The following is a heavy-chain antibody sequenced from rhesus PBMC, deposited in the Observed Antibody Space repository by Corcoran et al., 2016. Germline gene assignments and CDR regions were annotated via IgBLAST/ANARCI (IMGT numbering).Heavy chain of an antibody. V-gene: IGHV3S5*01. CDR2: ISNGGRST. Sequence: EVQLVESGGGLVQPGGSLRLSCAASGFTFSSYGMSWVRQAHGKGLEGVSYISNGGRSTYYAESVKGRFTISRDNSKNTLSLQMNSLRAEDTAVYYCAKDQGQHPFSAAGGYWGQGVLVTVSS. D-gene: IGHD6-25*01. CDR1: GFTFSSYG. J-gene: IGHJ4*01. CDR3: AKDQGQHPFSAAGGY.